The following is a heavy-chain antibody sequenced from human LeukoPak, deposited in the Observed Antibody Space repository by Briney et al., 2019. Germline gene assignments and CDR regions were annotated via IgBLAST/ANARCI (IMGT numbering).Heavy chain of an antibody. J-gene: IGHJ4*02. CDR2: IIPIFGTA. V-gene: IGHV1-69*06. Sequence: SVKVSCKASGGTFSSYAISWVRQAPGQGLEWMGGIIPIFGTANYAQKFQGRVTFTADKSTSTAYMELSSLRSEDTAVYYCARDKALGLRYFDWSLDYWGQGTLVTVSS. CDR1: GGTFSSYA. CDR3: ARDKALGLRYFDWSLDY. D-gene: IGHD3-9*01.